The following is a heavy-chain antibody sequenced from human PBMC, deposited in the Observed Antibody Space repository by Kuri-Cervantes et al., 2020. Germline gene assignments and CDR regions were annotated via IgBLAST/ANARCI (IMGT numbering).Heavy chain of an antibody. CDR3: AGGLWGSYRLDY. J-gene: IGHJ4*02. Sequence: GGSLRLSCAASGFTFSDYYMSWIRQAPGKGLEWVSYISSSSRAIYYADSVKGRFTISRDIAKNSLYLQVNSLRAEDTAVYYCAGGLWGSYRLDYWGQGTLVTVSS. CDR1: GFTFSDYY. V-gene: IGHV3-11*04. CDR2: ISSSSRAI. D-gene: IGHD3-16*02.